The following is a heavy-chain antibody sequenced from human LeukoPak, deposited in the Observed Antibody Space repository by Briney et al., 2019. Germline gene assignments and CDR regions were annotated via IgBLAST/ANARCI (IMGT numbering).Heavy chain of an antibody. CDR1: GDSISSYY. V-gene: IGHV4-4*07. CDR2: IYSSGGT. Sequence: SETLSLTCTVSGDSISSYYWSWIRQPAGKRLEWIGRIYSSGGTNYNPSLKSRVTMSVDTSKNHFSLKLSSVTAADTAVYFCARVDSSNFYYFDYWGQGTLVTVSS. D-gene: IGHD3-22*01. CDR3: ARVDSSNFYYFDY. J-gene: IGHJ4*02.